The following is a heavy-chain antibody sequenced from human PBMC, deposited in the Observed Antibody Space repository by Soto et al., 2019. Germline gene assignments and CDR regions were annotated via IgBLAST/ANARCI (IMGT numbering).Heavy chain of an antibody. CDR2: IYYSGST. CDR1: GGSISSGGYY. D-gene: IGHD3-22*01. CDR3: ERAQHGDYYDSRVYYALDY. J-gene: IGHJ4*02. Sequence: TLSLTCTVSGGSISSGGYYWSWIRRHPGKGLEWIGYIYYSGSTYYNPSLKSRVTISVDTSKNQFSLKLSSVTAADTAVYYCERAQHGDYYDSRVYYALDYWGQGTLVIVSS. V-gene: IGHV4-31*03.